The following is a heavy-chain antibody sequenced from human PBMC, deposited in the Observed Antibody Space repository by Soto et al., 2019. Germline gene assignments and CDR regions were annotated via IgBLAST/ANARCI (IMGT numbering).Heavy chain of an antibody. CDR1: GFTFSSYA. J-gene: IGHJ4*02. Sequence: EVQLLESGGGLVQPGGPLRLSCAASGFTFSSYAMTWVRQAPGKGLEWVSAITGGGDNTYYADSVKGRFTISRDNFKNTLYLQMNSLRDEDTATYYCAKGSKGFDYWGQGTRVTVSS. D-gene: IGHD2-2*01. V-gene: IGHV3-23*01. CDR3: AKGSKGFDY. CDR2: ITGGGDNT.